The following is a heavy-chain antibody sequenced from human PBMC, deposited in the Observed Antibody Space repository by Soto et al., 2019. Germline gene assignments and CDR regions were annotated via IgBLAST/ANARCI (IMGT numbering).Heavy chain of an antibody. CDR1: GFTFSSYS. V-gene: IGHV3-21*01. J-gene: IGHJ4*02. CDR2: ITSSSS. CDR3: ARNWNYFDY. D-gene: IGHD1-1*01. Sequence: EVQLVESGGGLVKPGGSLRLSCAASGFTFSSYSMNWVRQAPGKGLEWVSSITSSSSYYADSVKGRFTISRDNAKNSLYLQMNSLRAEDTAVYYCARNWNYFDYWGQGTLVTVSS.